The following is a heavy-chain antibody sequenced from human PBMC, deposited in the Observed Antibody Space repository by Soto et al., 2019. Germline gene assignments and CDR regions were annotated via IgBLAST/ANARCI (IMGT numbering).Heavy chain of an antibody. J-gene: IGHJ4*02. D-gene: IGHD6-19*01. CDR3: AREATQYSSGWYYFDY. CDR2: IWYGGSNK. CDR1: GLTFSSYG. Sequence: GGSLRLSCAASGLTFSSYGMHWVRQAPGKELEWVAVIWYGGSNKYYADSVNGRFTISRDNSKNTLYLQMNSLRAEDTAVYYCAREATQYSSGWYYFDYWGQGTLVTVSS. V-gene: IGHV3-33*01.